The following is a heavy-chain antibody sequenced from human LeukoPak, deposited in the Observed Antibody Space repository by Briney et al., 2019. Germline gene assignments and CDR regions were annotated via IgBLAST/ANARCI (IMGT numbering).Heavy chain of an antibody. D-gene: IGHD2-2*01. CDR1: GYTFTSYG. J-gene: IGHJ4*02. CDR3: ARFFLLVGRGLRVSAALDY. V-gene: IGHV1-18*04. CDR2: ISAYNGNT. Sequence: ASVKVSCKAPGYTFTSYGISWVRQAPGQGLEWMGWISAYNGNTNYAQKLQGRVTMTTDTSTGTAYKELRSLRSDDTAVSYSARFFLLVGRGLRVSAALDYWGQGTLVTVSS.